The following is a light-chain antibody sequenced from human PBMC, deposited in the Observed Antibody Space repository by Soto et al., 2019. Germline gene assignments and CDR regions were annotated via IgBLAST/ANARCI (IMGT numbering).Light chain of an antibody. Sequence: EILMTQSPGTLSVSPGERATLSCRASQSVSSNLAWYQQKPGQAPRLLIYGASTRATGIPARFSGSGSGTEFTLTISSLQSEDFAVYYCQQYNNWPRVFGQGTKREIK. CDR3: QQYNNWPRV. V-gene: IGKV3-15*01. J-gene: IGKJ2*01. CDR1: QSVSSN. CDR2: GAS.